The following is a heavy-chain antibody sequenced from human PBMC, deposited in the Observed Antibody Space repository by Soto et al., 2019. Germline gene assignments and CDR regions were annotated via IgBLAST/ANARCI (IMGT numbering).Heavy chain of an antibody. D-gene: IGHD5-18*01. Sequence: QVQLVQSGAEVKKPGSSVKVSCKASGGTFSSYAISWVRQAPGQGLEWMGGIIPIFGTANYAQKFQGRVTITADDSTSTAYMVLTLLSSEDTAVYYCATEGLLRYCYYGRAVWGQGTTVTVSS. CDR3: ATEGLLRYCYYGRAV. J-gene: IGHJ6*02. CDR1: GGTFSSYA. V-gene: IGHV1-69*12. CDR2: IIPIFGTA.